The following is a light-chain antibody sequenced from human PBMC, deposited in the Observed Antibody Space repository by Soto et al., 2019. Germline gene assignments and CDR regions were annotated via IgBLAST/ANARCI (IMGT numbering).Light chain of an antibody. CDR1: QDINTY. CDR3: QQRKSYPIT. V-gene: IGKV1-9*01. J-gene: IGKJ5*01. Sequence: DIQLTQSPSFLSASVGDRVTITCRASQDINTYLAWYQQKPGKAPKLLIFAASTFQNGVPSRFSGSGSGPEFTVTITSLQPEDFATYYCQQRKSYPITFGQVTRLEIK. CDR2: AAS.